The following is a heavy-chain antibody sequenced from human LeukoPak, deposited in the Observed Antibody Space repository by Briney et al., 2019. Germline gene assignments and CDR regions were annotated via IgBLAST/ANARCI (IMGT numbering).Heavy chain of an antibody. V-gene: IGHV4-39*01. CDR3: ARQMTAAGYYYYYYGMDV. D-gene: IGHD6-13*01. J-gene: IGHJ6*02. Sequence: SETLSLTCTVSGGSMSSSSYYWGWIRQPPGKGPEWIGSIYYSGSTNYNPSLKSRGTISVDTSKNQFSLNLPSVTAADTAVYYCARQMTAAGYYYYYYGMDVWGQGTTVTVSS. CDR2: IYYSGST. CDR1: GGSMSSSSYY.